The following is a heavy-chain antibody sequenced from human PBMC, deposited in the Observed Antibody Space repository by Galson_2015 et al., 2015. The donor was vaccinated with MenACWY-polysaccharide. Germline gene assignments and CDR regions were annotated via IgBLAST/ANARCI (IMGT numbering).Heavy chain of an antibody. CDR1: GFNFNIQT. Sequence: SLRLSCAAAGFNFNIQTMHWVRQAPGKGLEWVALISSDGDDKYYADSVKGRFTISRDNHKNMVFLEMNSLRAEDTAVYYCVRDGGGGNGWYWFDLWGQGTRVTVSS. J-gene: IGHJ5*02. V-gene: IGHV3-30-3*01. CDR2: ISSDGDDK. D-gene: IGHD6-19*01. CDR3: VRDGGGGNGWYWFDL.